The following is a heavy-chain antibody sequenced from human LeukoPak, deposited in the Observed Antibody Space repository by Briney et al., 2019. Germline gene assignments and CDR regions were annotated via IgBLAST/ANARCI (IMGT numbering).Heavy chain of an antibody. D-gene: IGHD4-17*01. J-gene: IGHJ2*01. CDR2: MNPNSGDT. CDR1: GYIFTSYD. CDR3: AGYGEYWDWYFDL. Sequence: ASVKVSCKASGYIFTSYDINWVRQATGQGLEWMGWMNPNSGDTGYAQTFLGRVTLTRDTSISTAYMELSSLRSEDTAVYYCAGYGEYWDWYFDLWGRGTPVTVSP. V-gene: IGHV1-8*01.